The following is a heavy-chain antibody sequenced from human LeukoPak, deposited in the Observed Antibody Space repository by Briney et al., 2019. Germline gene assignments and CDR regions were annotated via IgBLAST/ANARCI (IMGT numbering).Heavy chain of an antibody. V-gene: IGHV1-2*02. CDR3: ARTSHHLQGHFYDSSGYFR. D-gene: IGHD3-22*01. CDR2: INPNSGGT. J-gene: IGHJ1*01. Sequence: ASVKVSCKASGYNFTDYYMHWVRQAPGQGLEWMGWINPNSGGTNYAQKFQGRVTMTRDTSISTAYMELSRLRSDDTAVYYCARTSHHLQGHFYDSSGYFRWGQGTLVTVSS. CDR1: GYNFTDYY.